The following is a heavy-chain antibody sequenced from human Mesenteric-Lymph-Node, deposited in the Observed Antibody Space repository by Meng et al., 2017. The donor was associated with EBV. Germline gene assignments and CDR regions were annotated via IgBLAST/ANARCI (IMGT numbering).Heavy chain of an antibody. CDR2: INAGNGNT. J-gene: IGHJ4*02. D-gene: IGHD1-26*01. Sequence: QVQLVESGGEVKKPGASVKVSCKASGYPFTSYAMHWVRQAPGQRLEWMGWINAGNGNTKYSQKFQGRVTITRDTSASTAYMELSSLRSEDTAVYYCARGQQGASYAFDYWGQGTLVTVSS. CDR1: GYPFTSYA. CDR3: ARGQQGASYAFDY. V-gene: IGHV1-3*01.